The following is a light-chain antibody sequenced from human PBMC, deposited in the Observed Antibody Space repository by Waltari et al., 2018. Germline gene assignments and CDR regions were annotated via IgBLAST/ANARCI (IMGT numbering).Light chain of an antibody. J-gene: IGLJ1*01. Sequence: QSALTQEASVSGTVGQKVTLSCLGNATTVGIHGVGWYQQTSVAPKNVMIGSARPSWIPGRFSGAQSGTTASRTISGLQPEDAGDYYCSTCDYGLSTHVFGGGTKVTLL. CDR2: GSA. CDR1: ATTVGIHG. CDR3: STCDYGLSTHV. V-gene: IGLV1-44*01.